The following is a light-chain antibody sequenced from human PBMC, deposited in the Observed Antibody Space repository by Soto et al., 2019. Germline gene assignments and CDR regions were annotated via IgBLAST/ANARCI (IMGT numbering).Light chain of an antibody. J-gene: IGLJ1*01. CDR3: CSYADNYSYV. V-gene: IGLV2-11*01. CDR1: SSDVGAYNY. CDR2: VVS. Sequence: QSALTQPRTVSGSPGQPVTISCTGTSSDVGAYNYVSWYQQHPGKAPKLMTYVVSKRPSGVPDRFSGSKSGNTASLTISGLQAEDEADYYCCSYADNYSYVFGTGTKVTVL.